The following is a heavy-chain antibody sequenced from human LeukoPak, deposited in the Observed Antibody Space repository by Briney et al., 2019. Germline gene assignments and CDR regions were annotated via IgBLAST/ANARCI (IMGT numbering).Heavy chain of an antibody. V-gene: IGHV3-15*01. J-gene: IGHJ4*02. CDR1: GFTFSNAW. CDR2: IKNKTDGGTT. D-gene: IGHD4-11*01. Sequence: GGSLRLSCAASGFTFSNAWMSWVRQAPGKGVEWVGRIKNKTDGGTTDYAAPVKGRFTISRDDSKNTLYLQMNSLRAEDTAVYYCAKAHVPYSGRISTFDYWGQGTLVTVSS. CDR3: AKAHVPYSGRISTFDY.